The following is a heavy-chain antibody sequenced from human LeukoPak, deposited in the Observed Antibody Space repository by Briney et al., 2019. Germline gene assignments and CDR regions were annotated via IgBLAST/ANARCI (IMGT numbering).Heavy chain of an antibody. CDR1: GGSISVSSYY. V-gene: IGHV4-39*01. CDR3: AKRDNWLDP. J-gene: IGHJ5*02. CDR2: IYYSGST. Sequence: TSETLSLTCTVSGGSISVSSYYWGWIRQPPGKGLDWIASIYYSGSTYYNPSLRSRVTISVDTSKNQFSLKVRSVTAADTAVYYCAKRDNWLDPWGQGILVTVSS.